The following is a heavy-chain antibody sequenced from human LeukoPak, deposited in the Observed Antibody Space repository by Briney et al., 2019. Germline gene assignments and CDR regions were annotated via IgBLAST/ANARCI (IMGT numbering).Heavy chain of an antibody. CDR1: GFTFSSYW. CDR2: INSDGSST. CDR3: ARGYGSSRGWY. D-gene: IGHD6-6*01. V-gene: IGHV3-74*01. Sequence: GGSLRLSCAASGFTFSSYWMHWVRQAPGKGLVWVSRINSDGSSTSYADSVKGRFTISRDNAKNTLYLQMNSLSAEDTAVYYCARGYGSSRGWYWGQGTLVTVSS. J-gene: IGHJ4*02.